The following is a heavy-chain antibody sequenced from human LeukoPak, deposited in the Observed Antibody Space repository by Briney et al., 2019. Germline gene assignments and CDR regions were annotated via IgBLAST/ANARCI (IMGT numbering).Heavy chain of an antibody. Sequence: PGGSLRLSCAASGFTFSNAWMTWVRQAPGKGLEWVGRIYRNADGGTTVYAAPVKGRFTISRDDSKNTLYLQMNSLKTEDTAVYYCTTDSYCSTTTCYASSNYYYGLDAWGQGTSVTVSS. CDR1: GFTFSNAW. CDR3: TTDSYCSTTTCYASSNYYYGLDA. D-gene: IGHD2-2*01. V-gene: IGHV3-15*05. J-gene: IGHJ6*02. CDR2: IYRNADGGTT.